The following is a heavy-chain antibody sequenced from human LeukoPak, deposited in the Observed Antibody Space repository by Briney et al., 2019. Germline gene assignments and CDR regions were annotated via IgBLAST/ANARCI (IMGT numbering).Heavy chain of an antibody. Sequence: GGSLRLSCAASGFSFNTYAMNWVRQASGKGLEWISYSSSGGSTIYYADSVRGRFTISRDNARKSLYLQMNSLRAEDTAVYYCARGEQDMAPMSIDYWGQGTLITVSS. V-gene: IGHV3-48*01. CDR3: ARGEQDMAPMSIDY. J-gene: IGHJ4*02. D-gene: IGHD5-24*01. CDR2: SSSGGSTI. CDR1: GFSFNTYA.